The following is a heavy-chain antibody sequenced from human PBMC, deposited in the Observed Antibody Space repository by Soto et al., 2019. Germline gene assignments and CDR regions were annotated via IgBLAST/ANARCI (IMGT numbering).Heavy chain of an antibody. D-gene: IGHD3-10*01. CDR1: GFTVSSNY. J-gene: IGHJ5*02. V-gene: IGHV3-66*01. CDR2: IYRCGST. CDR3: ARVLTPVWFGELRDLGWFDP. Sequence: EVQLVESGGGLVQPGGSLRLSCAASGFTVSSNYMSWVRQAPGKGLEWVSVIYRCGSTYYADSVKARFTISRDNSKNTLYLHMNSLSAEDTAGYYCARVLTPVWFGELRDLGWFDPWGQGTLVTVSS.